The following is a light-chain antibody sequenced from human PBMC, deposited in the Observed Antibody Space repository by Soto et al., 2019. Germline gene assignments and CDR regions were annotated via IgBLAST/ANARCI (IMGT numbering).Light chain of an antibody. Sequence: VLTQPPSVSAAPGQRVTISCSGSSSNIGKNSVSWYQQLPGTAPKLLIFDNNKRPSGIPDRFSGSKSGTSATLGITGLXTGDEAHYYCGTWDTSLSAYVFGTGTKVTVL. V-gene: IGLV1-51*01. J-gene: IGLJ1*01. CDR2: DNN. CDR3: GTWDTSLSAYV. CDR1: SSNIGKNS.